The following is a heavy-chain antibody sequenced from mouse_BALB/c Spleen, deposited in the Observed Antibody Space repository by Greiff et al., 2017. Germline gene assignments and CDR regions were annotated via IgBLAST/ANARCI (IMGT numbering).Heavy chain of an antibody. CDR3: TVITTVVAN. Sequence: VQLQQSGPDLVKPSQSLSLTCTVTGYSITSCYSWHWIRQFPGNKLEWMGYIHYSGSTNYNPSLKSRISITRDTSKNQFFLQLNSVTTEDTATYYCTVITTVVANWGQGTTLTVSS. D-gene: IGHD1-1*01. J-gene: IGHJ2*01. CDR2: IHYSGST. CDR1: GYSITSCYS. V-gene: IGHV3-1*02.